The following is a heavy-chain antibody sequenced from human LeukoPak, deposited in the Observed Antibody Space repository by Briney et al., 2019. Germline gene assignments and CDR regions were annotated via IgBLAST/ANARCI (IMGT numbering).Heavy chain of an antibody. V-gene: IGHV4-38-2*02. CDR1: GYSISSGYY. D-gene: IGHD3-22*01. CDR3: VRYDSSGEGVD. J-gene: IGHJ4*02. Sequence: SETLSLTCTVSGYSISSGYYWGWIRQPPGKGLEWIGEINHSGSDYNPSLGSRVTISIDTSKNQFSLKLNSVTAADTAVYYCVRYDSSGEGVDWGQGSLVTVSS. CDR2: INHSGS.